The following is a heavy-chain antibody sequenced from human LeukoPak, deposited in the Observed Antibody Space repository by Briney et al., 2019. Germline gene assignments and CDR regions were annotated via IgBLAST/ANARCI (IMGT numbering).Heavy chain of an antibody. J-gene: IGHJ6*02. CDR1: GGTFISYA. CDR3: ARAPYYDFWSGYSNDYYYYGMDV. CDR2: IIPIVGTA. D-gene: IGHD3-3*01. Sequence: SVKVSCKASGGTFISYAISWVRQAPGQGLEWMGGIIPIVGTANYAQKFQGRVTITADESTSTAYMELSSLRSEDTAVYYCARAPYYDFWSGYSNDYYYYGMDVWGQGTTVTVSS. V-gene: IGHV1-69*13.